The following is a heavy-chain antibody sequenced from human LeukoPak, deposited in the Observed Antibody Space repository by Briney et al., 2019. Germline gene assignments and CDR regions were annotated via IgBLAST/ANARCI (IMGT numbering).Heavy chain of an antibody. CDR2: IRYDGSNK. Sequence: GGSLRLSCATSGFSFSTYGMHWVRQAPGKGLEWVAFIRYDGSNKYYADSVKGRFTISRDSSKKTQYLQMNSLRADDTAVYYCAKDGFGMDVWGQGTTVTVSS. CDR1: GFSFSTYG. CDR3: AKDGFGMDV. J-gene: IGHJ6*02. D-gene: IGHD2-2*03. V-gene: IGHV3-30*02.